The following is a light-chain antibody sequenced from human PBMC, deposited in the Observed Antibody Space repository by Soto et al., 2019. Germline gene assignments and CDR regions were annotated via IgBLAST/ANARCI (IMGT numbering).Light chain of an antibody. J-gene: IGKJ5*01. Sequence: DIVMTQSPLSLPVTPGEPASISCRSSQSLLHSNGYNYLDWYLQKPGQSPQLLIYLGSNRSSGVPDRFSGSGSGTDFTLKISRVEAEDVGVYYCMQDLQTLTFGQGTRLESK. CDR3: MQDLQTLT. CDR1: QSLLHSNGYNY. CDR2: LGS. V-gene: IGKV2-28*01.